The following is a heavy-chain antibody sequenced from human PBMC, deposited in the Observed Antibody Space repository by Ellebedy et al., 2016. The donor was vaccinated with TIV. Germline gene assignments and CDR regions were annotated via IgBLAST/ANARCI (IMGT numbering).Heavy chain of an antibody. CDR1: GYTFTGYY. D-gene: IGHD3-10*01. CDR3: ARADPWFGELTYYFDY. Sequence: AASVKVSCKASGYTFTGYYMHWVRQAPGQGLEWMGWINPNSGGTNYAQKFQGWVTMTRDTSISTAYMELSRLRSDDTAVYYCARADPWFGELTYYFDYWGQGTLVTVSS. J-gene: IGHJ4*02. V-gene: IGHV1-2*04. CDR2: INPNSGGT.